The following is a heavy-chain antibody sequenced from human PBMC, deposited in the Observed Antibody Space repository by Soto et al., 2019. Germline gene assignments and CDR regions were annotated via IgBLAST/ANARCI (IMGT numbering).Heavy chain of an antibody. J-gene: IGHJ5*02. D-gene: IGHD6-13*01. Sequence: PSETLSLTCTVSGGSISSSSYYWVWIRQPPGKGLEWIGSIYYSGSTYYNPSLKSRVPISADTSDIQFPLKLSSVPPADTAVYYCAGHLKGYEIAAAGKWWFDPWGQRTLVTVGS. CDR1: GGSISSSSYY. CDR2: IYYSGST. V-gene: IGHV4-39*01. CDR3: AGHLKGYEIAAAGKWWFDP.